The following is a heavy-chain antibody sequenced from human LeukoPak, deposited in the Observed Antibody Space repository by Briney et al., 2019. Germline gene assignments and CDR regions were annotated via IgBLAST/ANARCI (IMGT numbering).Heavy chain of an antibody. CDR2: ISAYNGNT. J-gene: IGHJ6*02. V-gene: IGHV1-18*01. CDR3: ARDDSTSDYYYYGMDV. CDR1: GYTFTSYG. D-gene: IGHD2-15*01. Sequence: GASVTVSCKASGYTFTSYGISWVRQAPGQGLEWMGWISAYNGNTNYAQKLQGRVTMTTDTSTSTAYMELRSLRSDDTAVYYCARDDSTSDYYYYGMDVWGQGTTVTVSS.